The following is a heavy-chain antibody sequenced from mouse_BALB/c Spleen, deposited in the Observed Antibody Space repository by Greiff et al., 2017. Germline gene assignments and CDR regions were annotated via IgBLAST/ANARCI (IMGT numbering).Heavy chain of an antibody. CDR3: ARYYGSPGDY. CDR1: GFTFSDYY. D-gene: IGHD1-1*01. Sequence: EVMLVESGGGLVKPGGSLKLSCAASGFTFSDYYMYWVRQTPEKRLEWVATISDGGSYTYYPDSVKGRFTISRDNAKNNLYLQMSSLKSEHTAMYYCARYYGSPGDYWCQGTADTVSS. J-gene: IGHJ4*01. CDR2: ISDGGSYT. V-gene: IGHV5-4*02.